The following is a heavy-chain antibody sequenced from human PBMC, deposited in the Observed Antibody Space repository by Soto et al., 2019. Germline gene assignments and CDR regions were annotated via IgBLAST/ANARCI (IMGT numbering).Heavy chain of an antibody. CDR1: GYTFTDYY. Sequence: AQVKVSCKASGYTFTDYYMHWVRQAPGQGLEWMGWINPKSGTTNYAQKFQGRVTLTRDTSISTAYMELSRLTSDDTAVYYCARGGITIFGVADYLGQGTLVTVSS. J-gene: IGHJ4*02. D-gene: IGHD3-3*01. CDR3: ARGGITIFGVADY. V-gene: IGHV1-2*02. CDR2: INPKSGTT.